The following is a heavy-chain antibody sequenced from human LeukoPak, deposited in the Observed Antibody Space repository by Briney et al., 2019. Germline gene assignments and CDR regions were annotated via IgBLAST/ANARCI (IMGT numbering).Heavy chain of an antibody. CDR1: GYTFTSYD. CDR2: MNPNSGNT. J-gene: IGHJ6*02. Sequence: ASVKVSCKASGYTFTSYDINWVRQATGQGLEWMGWMNPNSGNTGYAQKFQGRVTMTRSTSISTAYMELSSLRSEDTAVYYCARGRIRDYYDSSGYYFRGYYYGMDVWGQGTTVTVSS. V-gene: IGHV1-8*01. CDR3: ARGRIRDYYDSSGYYFRGYYYGMDV. D-gene: IGHD3-22*01.